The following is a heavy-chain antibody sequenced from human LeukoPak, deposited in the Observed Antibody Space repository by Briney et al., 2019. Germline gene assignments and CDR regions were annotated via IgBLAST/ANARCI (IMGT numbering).Heavy chain of an antibody. V-gene: IGHV3-30*04. CDR3: ARGVGVVVPAAIGRAMDV. D-gene: IGHD2-2*01. CDR2: ISYGGSNK. CDR1: GFTFSSYA. J-gene: IGHJ6*03. Sequence: SGGSLRLSCAASGFTFSSYAMHWVRQAPGKGLEWVAVISYGGSNKYYADSVKGRFTISRDNSKNTLYLQMNSLRAEDTAVYYCARGVGVVVPAAIGRAMDVWGKGTTVTVSS.